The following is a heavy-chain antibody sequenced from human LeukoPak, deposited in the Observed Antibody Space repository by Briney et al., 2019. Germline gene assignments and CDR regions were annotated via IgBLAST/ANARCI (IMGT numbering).Heavy chain of an antibody. CDR2: IIPIFGTA. CDR1: GGTFSSYA. D-gene: IGHD3/OR15-3a*01. CDR3: ARERRVGRFLDSAYYFDY. Sequence: ASVKVSCKASGGTFSSYAISWVRQAPGQGLEWMGGIIPIFGTANYAQKFRGRVTITADESTSTAYMELSSLRSEDTAVYYCARERRVGRFLDSAYYFDYWGQGTLVTVSS. J-gene: IGHJ4*02. V-gene: IGHV1-69*13.